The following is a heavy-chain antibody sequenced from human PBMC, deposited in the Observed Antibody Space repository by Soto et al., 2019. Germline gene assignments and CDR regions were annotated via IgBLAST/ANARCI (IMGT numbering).Heavy chain of an antibody. CDR3: ARIPHYSDTYYMDS. V-gene: IGHV2-70*01. D-gene: IGHD3-10*01. J-gene: IGHJ4*02. Sequence: SGPTLVNPTQTLTLTCTFSGFSLTPRGMCVSWIRQPPGKALEWLALIDWADEKDYSTSLKTRLTISKDTSKNQVVLTMTNVDPVDTATYYCARIPHYSDTYYMDSWGQGTLVTVSS. CDR2: IDWADEK. CDR1: GFSLTPRGMC.